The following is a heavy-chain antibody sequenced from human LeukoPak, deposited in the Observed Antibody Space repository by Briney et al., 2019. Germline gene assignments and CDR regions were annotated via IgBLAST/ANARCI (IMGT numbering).Heavy chain of an antibody. CDR1: GFTFKSYS. J-gene: IGHJ1*01. CDR3: ARDQNFQH. V-gene: IGHV3-48*01. Sequence: GGSLRLSCAASGFTFKSYSMNWLRQAPGKGPEWVSYIGSGSKIIYYADSVMGRFTISRDNVRNSLFLQMNSLRAEDTAVYYCARDQNFQHWGQGTLVTVSS. CDR2: IGSGSKII.